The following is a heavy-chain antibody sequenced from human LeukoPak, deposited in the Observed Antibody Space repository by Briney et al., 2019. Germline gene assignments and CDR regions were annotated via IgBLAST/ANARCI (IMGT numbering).Heavy chain of an antibody. Sequence: GGSLRLSCAASGFTFSSYAMHWVRQAPGKGLEWVAVISYDGSNKYYADSVKGRFTISRDNSKNTLYLQMNSLRAEHTAVYYCASDPAVATIPAYWGQATLVTVSS. CDR3: ASDPAVATIPAY. CDR2: ISYDGSNK. V-gene: IGHV3-30-3*01. D-gene: IGHD5-12*01. J-gene: IGHJ4*02. CDR1: GFTFSSYA.